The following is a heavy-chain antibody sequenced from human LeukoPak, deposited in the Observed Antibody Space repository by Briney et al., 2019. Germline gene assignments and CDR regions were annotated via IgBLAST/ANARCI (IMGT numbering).Heavy chain of an antibody. J-gene: IGHJ4*02. Sequence: KPSETLSLTCTVSGGSISSSSYYWGWIRQPPGEGLEWIGSIYYSGSTYYNPSLKSRVTISVDTSKNQFSLKLSSVTAADTAVYYCARHYYDSSGYLDYWGQGTLVTVSS. CDR3: ARHYYDSSGYLDY. CDR2: IYYSGST. V-gene: IGHV4-39*07. CDR1: GGSISSSSYY. D-gene: IGHD3-22*01.